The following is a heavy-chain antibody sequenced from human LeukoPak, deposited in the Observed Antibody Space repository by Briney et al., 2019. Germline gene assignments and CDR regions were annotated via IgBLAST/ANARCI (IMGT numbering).Heavy chain of an antibody. V-gene: IGHV3-7*01. Sequence: GGSLRLSCAASGFTFRSYWLTWVRQAPGKGLDWVANIKRDGSEKYYGDSVKGRFTISRDNPRNSVYMQMNSLRAEDTAIYYCARGGRPRNLAAAGTRRFDPWGQGTLVTVSS. J-gene: IGHJ5*02. CDR1: GFTFRSYW. CDR3: ARGGRPRNLAAAGTRRFDP. CDR2: IKRDGSEK. D-gene: IGHD6-13*01.